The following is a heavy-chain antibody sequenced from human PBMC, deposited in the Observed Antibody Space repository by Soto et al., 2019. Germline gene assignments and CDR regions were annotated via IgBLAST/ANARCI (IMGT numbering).Heavy chain of an antibody. J-gene: IGHJ6*02. Sequence: RASVKVSCKASGYTFTSYGISWVRQAPGQGLEWMGWISAYNGNTNYAQKLQGRVTITADESTSTAYMELSSLRSEDTAVYYCARDETYGDYEDYYYYGMDVWGQGTTVTVSS. D-gene: IGHD4-17*01. CDR3: ARDETYGDYEDYYYYGMDV. CDR1: GYTFTSYG. V-gene: IGHV1-18*04. CDR2: ISAYNGNT.